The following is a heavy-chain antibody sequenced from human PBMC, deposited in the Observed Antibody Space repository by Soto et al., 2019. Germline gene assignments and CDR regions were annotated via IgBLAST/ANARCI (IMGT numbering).Heavy chain of an antibody. CDR2: IYYSGST. CDR3: AREGYSSSWYAWCAFDI. D-gene: IGHD6-13*01. Sequence: QVQLQESGPGLVKPSETLSLTCTVSGGSISSYYWSWIRQPPGKGLEWIGYIYYSGSTNYNPSLKSRVTISVDTSKNQFSLKLSSVTAADTAVYSCAREGYSSSWYAWCAFDIWGQGTMVTVSS. V-gene: IGHV4-59*01. CDR1: GGSISSYY. J-gene: IGHJ3*02.